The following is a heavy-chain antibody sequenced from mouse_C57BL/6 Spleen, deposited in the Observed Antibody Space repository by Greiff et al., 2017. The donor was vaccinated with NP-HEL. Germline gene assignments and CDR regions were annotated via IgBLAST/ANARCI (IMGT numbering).Heavy chain of an antibody. Sequence: EVHLVESGGGLVKPGGSLKLSCAASGFTFSDYGMHWVRQAPEKGLEWVAYISSGSSTIYYADTVKGRFTISRDNAKNTLFLQMTSLSSEDTAMYYCARSYGFWFAYWGQGTLVTVSA. CDR2: ISSGSSTI. J-gene: IGHJ3*01. CDR1: GFTFSDYG. V-gene: IGHV5-17*01. D-gene: IGHD2-2*01. CDR3: ARSYGFWFAY.